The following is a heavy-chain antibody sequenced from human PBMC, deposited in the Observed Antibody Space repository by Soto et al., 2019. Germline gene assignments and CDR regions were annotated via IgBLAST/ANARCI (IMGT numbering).Heavy chain of an antibody. CDR1: GFTFSSYA. V-gene: IGHV3-30-3*01. J-gene: IGHJ3*02. Sequence: GGSLRLSCAASGFTFSSYAMHWVRQAPGKGLEWVAVISYDGSNKYYADSVKGRFTISRDNSKNTLYLQMNSLRAEDTAVYYCARVRLLYSSGSGAFDIWGQGTMVTVSS. D-gene: IGHD6-19*01. CDR3: ARVRLLYSSGSGAFDI. CDR2: ISYDGSNK.